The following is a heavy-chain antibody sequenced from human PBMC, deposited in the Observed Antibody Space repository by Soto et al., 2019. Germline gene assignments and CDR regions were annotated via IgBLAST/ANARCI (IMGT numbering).Heavy chain of an antibody. D-gene: IGHD2-2*01. V-gene: IGHV4-30-4*01. J-gene: IGHJ4*02. Sequence: SETLSLTCTVSGGSISSGDYYWSWIRQPPGKGLEWIGYIYYSGSTYYNPSLKSRVTISVDTSKNQFSLKLSSVTAADTAVYYCARGGDVVLVPAATYYFDYWGQGTLVTVSS. CDR2: IYYSGST. CDR3: ARGGDVVLVPAATYYFDY. CDR1: GGSISSGDYY.